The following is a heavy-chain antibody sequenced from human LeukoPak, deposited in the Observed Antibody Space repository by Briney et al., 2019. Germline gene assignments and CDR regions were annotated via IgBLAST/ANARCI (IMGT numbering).Heavy chain of an antibody. CDR1: GGTFSSYT. CDR3: AREGGVGPTAPPDYYSYQMDV. Sequence: ASVKVSCKASGGTFSSYTISWVRQAPGQGLEWMGWISPYTTKTNYAQSLQGRVTMTTDTSTSTAYMELRSLRSDDTAVYYCAREGGVGPTAPPDYYSYQMDVWGKGTTVTVSS. J-gene: IGHJ6*03. D-gene: IGHD1-26*01. CDR2: ISPYTTKT. V-gene: IGHV1-18*01.